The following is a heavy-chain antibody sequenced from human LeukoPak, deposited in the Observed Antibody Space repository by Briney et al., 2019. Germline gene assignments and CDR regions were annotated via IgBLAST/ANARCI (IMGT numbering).Heavy chain of an antibody. J-gene: IGHJ4*02. D-gene: IGHD1-1*01. Sequence: GASVKVSCKASGYTFTDYYIHWVRQAPGQGLEWVGRISPNGGGTIYAQNFQGRVTATRDTSITTAYMELNRLTSDDTAVYFCAKLEGSATTSYDWGQGTLATVSS. CDR3: AKLEGSATTSYD. V-gene: IGHV1-2*06. CDR1: GYTFTDYY. CDR2: ISPNGGGT.